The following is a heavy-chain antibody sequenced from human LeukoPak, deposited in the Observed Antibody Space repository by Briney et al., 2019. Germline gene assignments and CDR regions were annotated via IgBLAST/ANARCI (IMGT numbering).Heavy chain of an antibody. Sequence: TGGSLRLSCAASGFTFRSYTMGWVRQAPGKGLEWVSAISGSGGSTYYADSVKGRFTTSRDNSKNTLYLQMNSLRAEDTAVYYCARIYSSGWYYFDYWGQGTLVTVSS. CDR1: GFTFRSYT. CDR3: ARIYSSGWYYFDY. CDR2: ISGSGGST. D-gene: IGHD6-19*01. V-gene: IGHV3-23*01. J-gene: IGHJ4*02.